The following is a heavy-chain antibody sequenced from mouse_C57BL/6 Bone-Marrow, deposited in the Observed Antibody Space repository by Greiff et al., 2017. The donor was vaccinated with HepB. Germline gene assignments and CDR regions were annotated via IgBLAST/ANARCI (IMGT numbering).Heavy chain of an antibody. CDR3: APLLWYPMDY. CDR1: GYTFTSYG. CDR2: IYPRSGNT. J-gene: IGHJ4*01. D-gene: IGHD2-1*01. V-gene: IGHV1-81*01. Sequence: VQLQQSGAELARPGASVKLSCKASGYTFTSYGISWVKQRTGQGLEWIGEIYPRSGNTYYNEKFKGKATLTADKSSSTAYMELRSLTSEDSAVFFCAPLLWYPMDYWGQGTSVTVSS.